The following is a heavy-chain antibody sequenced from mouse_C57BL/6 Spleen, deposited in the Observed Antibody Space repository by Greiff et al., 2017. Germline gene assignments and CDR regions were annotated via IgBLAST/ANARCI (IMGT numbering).Heavy chain of an antibody. Sequence: VQLQQPGAELVRPGSSVKLSCKASGYTFTSYWMDWVKQRPGQGLEWIGNIYPSDSETHYNQKFKDKATLTVDKSSSTAYMPLSSLTSEDSAVYYCARRHYGSSYPFAYWGQGTLVTVSA. CDR1: GYTFTSYW. D-gene: IGHD1-1*01. CDR3: ARRHYGSSYPFAY. V-gene: IGHV1-61*01. J-gene: IGHJ3*01. CDR2: IYPSDSET.